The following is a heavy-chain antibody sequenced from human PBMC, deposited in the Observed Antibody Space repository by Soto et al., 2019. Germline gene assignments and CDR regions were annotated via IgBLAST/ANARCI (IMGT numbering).Heavy chain of an antibody. CDR3: ARESGGYDSSTRYGLDV. J-gene: IGHJ6*02. V-gene: IGHV4-31*03. Sequence: PAETLSVTCSVSSAAISIVGHYWTWACQQPGKGLEGIGYIYYSGSTDYNPSLKSRVTISVDRSKNQFSLNLSSVTAADTAIYYCARESGGYDSSTRYGLDVWGQGTPVT. CDR1: SAAISIVGHY. CDR2: IYYSGST. D-gene: IGHD6-25*01.